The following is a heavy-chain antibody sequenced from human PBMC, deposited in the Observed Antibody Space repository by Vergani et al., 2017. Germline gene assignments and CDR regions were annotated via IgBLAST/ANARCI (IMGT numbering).Heavy chain of an antibody. J-gene: IGHJ3*02. CDR3: ARVEVSPPIWAAFDI. Sequence: EVQLLESGGGLVQPGGSQRLSCGASGFNFSSYAMSWVRQTPGKGLQWVSSISSSGGSTYYADSVKGRFTISRDNSKNTLYLQMNSLRAEDTAVYYCARVEVSPPIWAAFDIWGQGTMVTVSS. CDR1: GFNFSSYA. CDR2: ISSSGGST. V-gene: IGHV3-23*01. D-gene: IGHD1-14*01.